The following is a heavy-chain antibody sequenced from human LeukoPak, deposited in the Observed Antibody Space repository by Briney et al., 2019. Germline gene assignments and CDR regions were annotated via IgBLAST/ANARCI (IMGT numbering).Heavy chain of an antibody. CDR3: AREDRWYDSSGYLDY. Sequence: KPSETLSLTCTVSGGSISSYYWSWIRQPPGKGLEWIGYIYYSGSTKYNPSLKSRVTISVDTSKNQFSLKLSSVTAADTAVYYCAREDRWYDSSGYLDYWGQGSLVTVSS. CDR2: IYYSGST. CDR1: GGSISSYY. D-gene: IGHD3-22*01. V-gene: IGHV4-59*01. J-gene: IGHJ4*01.